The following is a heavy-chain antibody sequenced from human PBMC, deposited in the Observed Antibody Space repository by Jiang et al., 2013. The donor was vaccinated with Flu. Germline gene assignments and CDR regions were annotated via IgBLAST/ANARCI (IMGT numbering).Heavy chain of an antibody. D-gene: IGHD2-15*01. CDR3: ARGGYCSGGDCYYYWNFDL. J-gene: IGHJ2*01. CDR1: EFSVTNYY. Sequence: VQLLESGGDLIQPGGSLRLSCAASEFSVTNYYINWVRQAPGKGLEWVSIIYSVGTTYYADSVKGRFTISRDNSENSVYLQMNSLRSEDTAVYYCARGGYCSGGDCYYYWNFDLWGRGTQVTVAS. CDR2: IYSVGTT. V-gene: IGHV3-53*01.